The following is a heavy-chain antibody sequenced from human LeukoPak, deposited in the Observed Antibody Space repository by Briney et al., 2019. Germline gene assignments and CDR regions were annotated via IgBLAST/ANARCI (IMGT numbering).Heavy chain of an antibody. CDR3: PKNRFQLPDY. CDR2: IWYEGINK. V-gene: IGHV3-33*06. D-gene: IGHD2-2*01. J-gene: IGHJ4*02. CDR1: GFTFSSYG. Sequence: AGGSLRLSCAASGFTFSSYGMHWVRQAPGKGREWVAVIWYEGINKYYGDSVKGRFTISRDNSKNTVYVQMNSLRAADTAVYYCPKNRFQLPDYWGQGTLVTVSS.